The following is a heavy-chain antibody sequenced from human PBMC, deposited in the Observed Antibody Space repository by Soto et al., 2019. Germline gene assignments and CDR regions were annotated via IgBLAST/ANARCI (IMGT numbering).Heavy chain of an antibody. V-gene: IGHV3-23*04. CDR1: GFTFSSYG. CDR2: ISGSGGST. CDR3: AKGSQGDYFDY. J-gene: IGHJ4*02. Sequence: VQLVESGGGVVQPGRSLRLSCAASGFTFSSYGMHWVRQAPGKGLEWVSAISGSGGSTYYADSVKGRFTISRDNSKNTLYLQMNSLRAEDTAVYYCAKGSQGDYFDYWGQGTLVTVSS.